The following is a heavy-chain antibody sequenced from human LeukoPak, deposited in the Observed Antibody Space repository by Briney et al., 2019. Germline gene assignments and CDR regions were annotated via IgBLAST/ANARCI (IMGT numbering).Heavy chain of an antibody. V-gene: IGHV3-30-3*01. Sequence: GGSLRLSCAAPGFTFSSYSMHWVRQAPGKGLEWVAVISYDGSNKYHADSVEGRFTISRDNSKNMLYLQMNSLRPEDTAVYYCARDRSVASFDYWGQGTLVTVSS. CDR1: GFTFSSYS. J-gene: IGHJ4*02. D-gene: IGHD6-19*01. CDR2: ISYDGSNK. CDR3: ARDRSVASFDY.